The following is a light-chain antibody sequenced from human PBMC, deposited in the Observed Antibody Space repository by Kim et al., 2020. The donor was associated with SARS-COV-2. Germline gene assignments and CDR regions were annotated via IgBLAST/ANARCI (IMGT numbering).Light chain of an antibody. CDR1: RDISTW. CDR2: KAS. J-gene: IGKJ1*01. CDR3: QQYKSYPWT. Sequence: ASVGDRVTITGRASRDISTWVAWYQQKPGKAPKRLIYKASNLQSGVPPRFSGSGSGTEFTLTTSSLQPDDFATYYCQQYKSYPWTFGQGTKVDIK. V-gene: IGKV1-5*03.